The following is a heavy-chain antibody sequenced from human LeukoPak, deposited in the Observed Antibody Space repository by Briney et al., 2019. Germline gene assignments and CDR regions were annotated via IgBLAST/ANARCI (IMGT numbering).Heavy chain of an antibody. Sequence: GGSLRLSCAASGFTFSSYAMSWVRQAPGKGLEWVSAISGSGGSKYYADSVKGRFTISRDNTKNTLYLQMNSLRAEDTAVYYCAKDPERDGPPLYWGQGTLVTVSS. J-gene: IGHJ4*02. CDR1: GFTFSSYA. CDR3: AKDPERDGPPLY. D-gene: IGHD5-24*01. V-gene: IGHV3-23*01. CDR2: ISGSGGSK.